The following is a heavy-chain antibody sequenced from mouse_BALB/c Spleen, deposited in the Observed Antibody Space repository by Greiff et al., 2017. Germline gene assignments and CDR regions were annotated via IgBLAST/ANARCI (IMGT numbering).Heavy chain of an antibody. V-gene: IGHV2-2*02. D-gene: IGHD2-14*01. CDR3: ARYYRYDRRYAMDY. CDR2: IWSGGST. J-gene: IGHJ4*01. CDR1: GFSLTSYG. Sequence: ESGPGLVQPSQSLSITCTVSGFSLTSYGVHWVRQSPGKGLEWLGVIWSGGSTDYNAAFISRLSISKDNSKSQVFFKMNSLQANDTAIYYCARYYRYDRRYAMDYWGQGTSVTVSS.